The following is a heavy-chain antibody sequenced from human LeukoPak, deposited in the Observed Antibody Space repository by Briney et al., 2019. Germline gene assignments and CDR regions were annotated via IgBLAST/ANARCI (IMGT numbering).Heavy chain of an antibody. CDR1: GFTVSSNY. Sequence: PGGSLRLSCAASGFTVSSNYMSWVRQAPGKGLEWVSVIYSGGSTYYADSVKGRFTISRDNSKNTLYLQMNSLRAEDTAVYYCARPDSGSPDAFDIWGQGTMVTVSS. J-gene: IGHJ3*02. V-gene: IGHV3-53*01. D-gene: IGHD1-26*01. CDR3: ARPDSGSPDAFDI. CDR2: IYSGGST.